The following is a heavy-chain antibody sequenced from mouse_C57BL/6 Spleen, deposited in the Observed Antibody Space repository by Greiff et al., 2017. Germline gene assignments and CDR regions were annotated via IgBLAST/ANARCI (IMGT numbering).Heavy chain of an antibody. D-gene: IGHD1-1*01. CDR3: TRRTTVVLGDAMDY. V-gene: IGHV1-15*01. CDR1: GYTFTDYE. CDR2: IDPETGGT. J-gene: IGHJ4*01. Sequence: VQLQQSGAELVRPGASVTLSCKASGYTFTDYEMHWVKQTPVHGLEWIGAIDPETGGTAYNQKFKGKAILTADKSSSTAYMELRSLTSEDSAIYYCTRRTTVVLGDAMDYWGQGTSVTVSS.